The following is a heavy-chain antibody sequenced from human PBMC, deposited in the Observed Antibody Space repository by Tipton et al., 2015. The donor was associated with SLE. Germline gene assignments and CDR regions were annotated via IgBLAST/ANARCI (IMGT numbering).Heavy chain of an antibody. CDR2: IYYSGST. J-gene: IGHJ4*02. Sequence: TLSLTCTVSGGSITNDAYYWSWIRQHPGKGLEWIGYIYYSGSTYYNPSLKSRVTISVDTSKNQFSLKLSSVTAADTAVYYCARGNTIFGVGYWGQGTLVTVSS. CDR1: GGSITNDAYY. D-gene: IGHD3-3*01. V-gene: IGHV4-31*03. CDR3: ARGNTIFGVGY.